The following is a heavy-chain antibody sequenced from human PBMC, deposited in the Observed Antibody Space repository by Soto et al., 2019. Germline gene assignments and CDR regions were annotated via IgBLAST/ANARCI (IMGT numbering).Heavy chain of an antibody. CDR2: ISYDGSNK. D-gene: IGHD3-10*01. V-gene: IGHV3-30*18. J-gene: IGHJ5*02. CDR1: GFTFSSYG. CDR3: AKEATLLDDGSGYNWFDP. Sequence: GGSLRLSCAASGFTFSSYGMHWVRQAPGKGLEWVAVISYDGSNKYYADSVKGRFTISRGNSKNTLYLQMNSLRAEDTAVYYCAKEATLLDDGSGYNWFDPWGQGTLVTVSS.